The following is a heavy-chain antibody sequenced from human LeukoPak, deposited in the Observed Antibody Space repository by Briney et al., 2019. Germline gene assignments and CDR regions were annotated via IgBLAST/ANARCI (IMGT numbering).Heavy chain of an antibody. D-gene: IGHD3-22*01. V-gene: IGHV1-2*02. CDR3: AILYYYDSSGYYEGFDYFDY. J-gene: IGHJ4*02. CDR1: GYTFTSYY. Sequence: ASVKVSCKASGYTFTSYYMHWVRQAPGQGLEWMGWINPNSGGTNYAQKFQGRVTMTRDTSISTAYMELSRLRSDDTAVYYCAILYYYDSSGYYEGFDYFDYWGQGTLVTVSS. CDR2: INPNSGGT.